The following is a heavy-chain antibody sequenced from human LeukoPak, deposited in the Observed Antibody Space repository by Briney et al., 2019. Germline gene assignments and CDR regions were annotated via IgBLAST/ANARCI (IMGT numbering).Heavy chain of an antibody. V-gene: IGHV4-61*01. J-gene: IGHJ4*02. CDR2: IYYSAST. Sequence: ETLSLTCTVSGGSVSSGSYYWSWIRQPPGKGLEWIGYIYYSASTNYNPSLKSRVTISVDTSNNQFSLKLSSVTAADTAVYYCARGSRGYSYGWGQGTLVTVSS. CDR1: GGSVSSGSYY. D-gene: IGHD5-18*01. CDR3: ARGSRGYSYG.